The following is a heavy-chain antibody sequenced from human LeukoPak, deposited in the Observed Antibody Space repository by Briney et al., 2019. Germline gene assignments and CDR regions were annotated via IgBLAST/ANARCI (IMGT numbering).Heavy chain of an antibody. V-gene: IGHV3-48*02. J-gene: IGHJ5*02. CDR2: ISSSSSTI. CDR3: ARDDPSYYYGSGSYYKLNP. CDR1: GFTFSSYS. Sequence: GGSLRLSCAASGFTFSSYSMNWVRQAPGKGLEWVSYISSSSSTIYYADSVKGRFTISRDNAKNSLYLQMNSLRDEDTAVYYCARDDPSYYYGSGSYYKLNPWGQGTLVTVSS. D-gene: IGHD3-10*01.